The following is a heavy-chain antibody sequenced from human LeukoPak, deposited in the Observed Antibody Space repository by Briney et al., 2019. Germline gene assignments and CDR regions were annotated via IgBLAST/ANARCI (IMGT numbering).Heavy chain of an antibody. CDR3: ARGGNASWDY. CDR1: GFVFSNYW. V-gene: IGHV3-7*01. Sequence: PGGSLRLSCAASGFVFSNYWMSWVRQAPGKGLEWVANIKPDGTEKYYVDSLKGRFTISRDNTKNSLYLQMSSLRVEDTAVYYCARGGNASWDYWGQGALVTVSS. CDR2: IKPDGTEK. J-gene: IGHJ4*02.